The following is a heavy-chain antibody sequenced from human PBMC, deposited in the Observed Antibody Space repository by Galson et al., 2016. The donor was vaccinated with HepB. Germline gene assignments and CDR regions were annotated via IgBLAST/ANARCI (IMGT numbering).Heavy chain of an antibody. Sequence: SLRLSCAASGFTFRSNAMTWVRQAPGKGLEWVSAIGSDDNTYYADSVQGRFSISRDISNNTLYLQMNSLRAEDTATYYCAKDILWWSFDYWDQGTLVTVSS. CDR1: GFTFRSNA. CDR2: IGSDDNT. D-gene: IGHD2-8*02. V-gene: IGHV3-23*01. J-gene: IGHJ4*02. CDR3: AKDILWWSFDY.